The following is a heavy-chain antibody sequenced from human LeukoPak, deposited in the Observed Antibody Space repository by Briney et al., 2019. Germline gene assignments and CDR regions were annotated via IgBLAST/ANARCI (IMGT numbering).Heavy chain of an antibody. J-gene: IGHJ4*02. CDR1: GFTFSSYA. CDR3: ARDLGDYYDSSGYYYYFDY. D-gene: IGHD3-22*01. Sequence: GGSLRLSCAASGFTFSSYAISWVRQAPGQGLEWMGGIIPIFGTANYAQKFQGRVTITADESTSTAYMELSSLRSEDTAVYYCARDLGDYYDSSGYYYYFDYWGQGTLVTVSS. V-gene: IGHV1-69*01. CDR2: IIPIFGTA.